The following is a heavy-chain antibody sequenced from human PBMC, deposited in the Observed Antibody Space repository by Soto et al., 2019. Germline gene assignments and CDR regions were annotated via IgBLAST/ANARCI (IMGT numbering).Heavy chain of an antibody. D-gene: IGHD6-19*01. CDR3: ARDEDSGWNYFDY. J-gene: IGHJ4*02. CDR2: ISAYNGNI. V-gene: IGHV1-18*01. Sequence: GASVKVSCKASGYTFTSYGISWLRQAPGQGLEWMGWISAYNGNINYAQMLQGRVTVTTDTSTSTAYMELRSLRPDDTAVYYCARDEDSGWNYFDYWGQGTLVTVSS. CDR1: GYTFTSYG.